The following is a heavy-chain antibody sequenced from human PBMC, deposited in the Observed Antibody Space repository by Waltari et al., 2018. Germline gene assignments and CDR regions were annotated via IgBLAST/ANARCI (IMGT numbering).Heavy chain of an antibody. CDR3: AREGIYSSATDARFDP. D-gene: IGHD6-25*01. V-gene: IGHV4-61*02. Sequence: QVQLQESGPGLVTPSQTLSLTCTVPGGSISSGSYYRSWIRQAAGKGLEWIGRMYTSGSANYSPSLKSRVTISVDTSKNQFSLKLSSVTAADTAVYYCAREGIYSSATDARFDPWGQGTLVTVSS. CDR2: MYTSGSA. CDR1: GGSISSGSYY. J-gene: IGHJ5*02.